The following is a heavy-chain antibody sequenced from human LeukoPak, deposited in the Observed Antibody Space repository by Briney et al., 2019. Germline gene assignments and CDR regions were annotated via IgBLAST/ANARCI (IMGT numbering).Heavy chain of an antibody. D-gene: IGHD5-24*01. CDR3: ARGAVPMATIPLDYFDY. CDR1: GFTFSSYW. J-gene: IGHJ4*02. CDR2: IKQDGSEK. Sequence: GGSLRLSCAASGFTFSSYWMSWVRQAPGKGLEWVANIKQDGSEKYYVDSVKGRFTISRDNAKNSLYLQMNGLRAEDTAVYYCARGAVPMATIPLDYFDYWGQGTLVTVSS. V-gene: IGHV3-7*01.